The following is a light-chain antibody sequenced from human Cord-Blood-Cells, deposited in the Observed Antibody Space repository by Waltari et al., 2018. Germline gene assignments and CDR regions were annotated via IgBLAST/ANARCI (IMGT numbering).Light chain of an antibody. Sequence: EIVLTQSPGTLSLSPGARSTLSCRASQSVSSSYLAWSQQKPGQAPRLLIDGASSRATGNPDRFSGSGSGTDFTLTISRLEPEDFAVYYCQQYGSSPLTFGGGTKVEIK. CDR1: QSVSSSY. CDR2: GAS. CDR3: QQYGSSPLT. V-gene: IGKV3-20*01. J-gene: IGKJ4*01.